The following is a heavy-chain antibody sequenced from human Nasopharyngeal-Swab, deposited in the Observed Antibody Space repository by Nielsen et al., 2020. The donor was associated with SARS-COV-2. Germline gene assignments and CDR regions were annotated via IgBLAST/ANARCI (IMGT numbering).Heavy chain of an antibody. CDR2: INPSGGST. D-gene: IGHD3-16*02. J-gene: IGHJ4*02. CDR3: ARDNYDYVWGSYRRFDY. V-gene: IGHV1-46*01. Sequence: WVRQAPGQGLEWMGIINPSGGSTSYAQKFQGRVTITADESTSTAYMELSSLRSEDTAVYYCARDNYDYVWGSYRRFDYWGQGTLVTVSS.